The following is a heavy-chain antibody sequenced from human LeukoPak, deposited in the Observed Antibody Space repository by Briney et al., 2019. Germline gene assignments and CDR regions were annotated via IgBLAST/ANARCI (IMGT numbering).Heavy chain of an antibody. V-gene: IGHV3-30*04. Sequence: GRSLRLSCAASGFTFSSYAMHWVRQAPGKGLEWVAVISYDGSNKYYADSVKGRFTISRDNSKNTLYLQMNSLRAEDTAVYYCARDRVAVAGHQYFQHWGQDTLVTVSS. CDR1: GFTFSSYA. J-gene: IGHJ1*01. D-gene: IGHD6-19*01. CDR2: ISYDGSNK. CDR3: ARDRVAVAGHQYFQH.